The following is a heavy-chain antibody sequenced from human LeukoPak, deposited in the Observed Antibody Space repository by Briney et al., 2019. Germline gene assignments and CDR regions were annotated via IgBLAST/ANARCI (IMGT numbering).Heavy chain of an antibody. CDR1: GFTFSSYA. CDR2: ISYDGSNK. J-gene: IGHJ4*02. CDR3: ARGTPHN. Sequence: PGRSLRLSCAASGFTFSSYAMHWVRQAPGKGLEWVAVISYDGSNKYYADSVKGRFTISRDNAKDLLYLQMSGLRVEDTGIYYCARGTPHNWGQGTLVTVSS. V-gene: IGHV3-30-3*01.